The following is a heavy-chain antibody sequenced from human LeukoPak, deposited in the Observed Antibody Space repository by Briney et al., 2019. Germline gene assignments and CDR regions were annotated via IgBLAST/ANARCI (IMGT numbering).Heavy chain of an antibody. CDR3: AGYASGTMRDY. CDR1: DGSISSYY. J-gene: IGHJ4*02. CDR2: IYYSGST. V-gene: IGHV4-59*05. Sequence: SETLPLTCTVSDGSISSYYWNWIRQPPGKGLEWIGRIYYSGSTNYNPSLKSRVTISVDTSKNQVSLRLSSVTAADTAVYYCAGYASGTMRDYWGQGTLVTVSS. D-gene: IGHD3-10*01.